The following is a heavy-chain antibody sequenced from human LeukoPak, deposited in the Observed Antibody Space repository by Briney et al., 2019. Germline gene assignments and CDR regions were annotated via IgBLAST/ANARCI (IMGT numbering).Heavy chain of an antibody. CDR1: GFTFSTLP. CDR2: SSSNGGST. V-gene: IGHV3-64D*06. Sequence: PGGSLRLSCSASGFTFSTLPMHWVRQAPGKGLEYVPGSSSNGGSTYYADSAKGRFTISRDNSKNTLYLQMSSLRPEDTAVYYCVNQISGWVYWGQGTLVTVSS. CDR3: VNQISGWVY. J-gene: IGHJ4*02. D-gene: IGHD6-19*01.